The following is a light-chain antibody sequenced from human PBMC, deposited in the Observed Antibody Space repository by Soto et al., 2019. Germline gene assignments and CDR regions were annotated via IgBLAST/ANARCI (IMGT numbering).Light chain of an antibody. Sequence: QSVLTQSPSASASLGASVKLTCTLSSGHSSYAIAWHQQQPEKGPRYLMKLNSDGSHSKGDGIPDRFSGSSSGAERYLTISSLQSEDEADYYCQTWGIVIQVFGGGTKVTVL. CDR2: LNSDGSH. J-gene: IGLJ3*02. CDR1: SGHSSYA. CDR3: QTWGIVIQV. V-gene: IGLV4-69*01.